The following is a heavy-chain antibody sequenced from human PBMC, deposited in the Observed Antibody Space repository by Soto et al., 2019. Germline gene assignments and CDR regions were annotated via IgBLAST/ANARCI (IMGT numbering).Heavy chain of an antibody. CDR2: IYHSGST. CDR3: ARVIAATDTISVWFDP. Sequence: QRQLQESGSGLVKPSQTLSLTCAVSGGSISSGAYSWSWIRQPPGKGLEWIGYIYHSGSTYYNPSLKSRATISVDRSKNQFSLKLNSVTAADTAVYFCARVIAATDTISVWFDPWGQGTLVTVSS. J-gene: IGHJ5*02. CDR1: GGSISSGAYS. V-gene: IGHV4-30-2*01. D-gene: IGHD6-13*01.